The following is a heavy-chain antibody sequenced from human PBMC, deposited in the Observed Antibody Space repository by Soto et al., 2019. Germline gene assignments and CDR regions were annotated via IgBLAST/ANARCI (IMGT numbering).Heavy chain of an antibody. Sequence: ASVKVSCKASGYTFTSYYMHWVRQAPGQGLDWMGIINPSGGSTSYAQKFQGRVTMTRDTSTSTVYMELSSLRSEATAVYYCARAGPLWELNDYWGQGTLVTVSS. CDR1: GYTFTSYY. V-gene: IGHV1-46*01. CDR3: ARAGPLWELNDY. D-gene: IGHD1-26*01. J-gene: IGHJ4*02. CDR2: INPSGGST.